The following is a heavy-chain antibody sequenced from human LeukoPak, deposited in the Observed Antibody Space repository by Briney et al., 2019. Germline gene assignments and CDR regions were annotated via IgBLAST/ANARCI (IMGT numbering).Heavy chain of an antibody. V-gene: IGHV3-53*01. D-gene: IGHD4-11*01. Sequence: GGSLRLSCAASGFTVSSTYMNWVRQAPGKGLEWVSVIYSGGNIYYADSVKGRFTISRDNSKNTLSLQMNSLRVEDTAVYYCAKDVDYSNYDTILDYWGQGTLVTVSS. CDR3: AKDVDYSNYDTILDY. CDR1: GFTVSSTY. J-gene: IGHJ4*02. CDR2: IYSGGNI.